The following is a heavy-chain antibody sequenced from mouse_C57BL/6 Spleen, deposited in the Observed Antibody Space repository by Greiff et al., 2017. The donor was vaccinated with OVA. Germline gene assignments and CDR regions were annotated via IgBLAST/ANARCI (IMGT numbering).Heavy chain of an antibody. V-gene: IGHV3-6*01. CDR2: ISYDGSN. CDR1: GYSITSGYY. Sequence: EVHLVESGPGLVKPSQSLSLTCSVTGYSITSGYYWNWIRQFPGNKLEWMGYISYDGSNNYNPSLKNRISITRDTSKNQFFLKLNSVTTEDTATYYCARVIYYGPIPYAMDYWGQGTSVTVSS. J-gene: IGHJ4*01. CDR3: ARVIYYGPIPYAMDY. D-gene: IGHD2-1*01.